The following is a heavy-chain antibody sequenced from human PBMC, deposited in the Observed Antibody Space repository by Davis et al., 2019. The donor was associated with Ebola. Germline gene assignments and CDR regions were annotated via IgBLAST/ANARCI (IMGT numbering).Heavy chain of an antibody. Sequence: MPSETLSLTCTASGCPISSSSYYWGWIRQPPGKGLEWIGSIYYSGSTYYNPSLKSRVTISVDTSKNQFSLKLSSVTAADTAVYYCARDSLDIVVVLYGMDVWGQGTTVTVSS. V-gene: IGHV4-39*02. J-gene: IGHJ6*02. CDR3: ARDSLDIVVVLYGMDV. CDR2: IYYSGST. CDR1: GCPISSSSYY. D-gene: IGHD2-2*01.